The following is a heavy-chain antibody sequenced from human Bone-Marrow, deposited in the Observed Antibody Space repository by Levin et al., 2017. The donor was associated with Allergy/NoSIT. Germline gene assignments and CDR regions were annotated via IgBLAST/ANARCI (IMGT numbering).Heavy chain of an antibody. V-gene: IGHV3-30-3*01. CDR3: ARSRSLFYFYAMDV. CDR1: EFTLGNYA. J-gene: IGHJ6*02. Sequence: PGGSLRLSCAASEFTLGNYAIYWVRQAPGKGLEWVALISYDGATQHYADSVRGRFTISRDNSKNTVFLQAASLRPEDTALYYCARSRSLFYFYAMDVWGQGTSVTVSS. D-gene: IGHD6-13*01. CDR2: ISYDGATQ.